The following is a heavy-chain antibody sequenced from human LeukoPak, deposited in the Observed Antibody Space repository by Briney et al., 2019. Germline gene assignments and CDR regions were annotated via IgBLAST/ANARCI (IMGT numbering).Heavy chain of an antibody. Sequence: PGGSLRLSCAASGCTFDDYAMHWVRQAPGKGLEWVSGISWNSGSIGYADSVKGRFTISRDNAKNSLYLQMNSLRAEDTALYYCAKANYYDSSGGVDYWGQGTLVTVSS. CDR1: GCTFDDYA. CDR2: ISWNSGSI. V-gene: IGHV3-9*01. J-gene: IGHJ4*02. D-gene: IGHD3-22*01. CDR3: AKANYYDSSGGVDY.